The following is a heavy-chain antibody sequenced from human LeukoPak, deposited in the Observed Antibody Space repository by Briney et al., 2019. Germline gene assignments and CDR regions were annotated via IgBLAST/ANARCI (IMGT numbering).Heavy chain of an antibody. CDR2: ISGSGGST. Sequence: GGCLRLSCAASGFTFSSYAISWVRQAPGNGLGWDSAISGSGGSTYYADSVKGRFTISRDNSKNTLYLQMNSLRAEDTAVYYCAKGSSTDSDYWGQGTLVTVSS. CDR1: GFTFSSYA. V-gene: IGHV3-23*01. J-gene: IGHJ4*02. D-gene: IGHD2-2*01. CDR3: AKGSSTDSDY.